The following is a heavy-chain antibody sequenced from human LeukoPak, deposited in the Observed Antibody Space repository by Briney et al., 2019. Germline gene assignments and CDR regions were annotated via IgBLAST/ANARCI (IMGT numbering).Heavy chain of an antibody. V-gene: IGHV1-24*01. Sequence: ASVKVSCKVSGYTLTELSMHWVRQAPGKGLEWMGGFDPEDGETIYAQKFQGRVTMTEDTSTDTAYMELSSLRSEDTAVYYCATGPRGSIAVAGDYWDQGTLVTVSS. CDR2: FDPEDGET. CDR1: GYTLTELS. J-gene: IGHJ4*02. D-gene: IGHD6-19*01. CDR3: ATGPRGSIAVAGDY.